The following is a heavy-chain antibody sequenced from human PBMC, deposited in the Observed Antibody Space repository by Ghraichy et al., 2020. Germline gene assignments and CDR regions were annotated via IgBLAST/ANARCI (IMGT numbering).Heavy chain of an antibody. Sequence: ASVKVSCKASGYTFTSYYMHWVRQAPGQGLEWMGIINPSGGSTSYAQKFQGRVTMTRDTSTSTVYMELSSLRSEDTAVYYCASADYGDYYFDYWGQGTLVTVSS. CDR3: ASADYGDYYFDY. J-gene: IGHJ4*02. V-gene: IGHV1-46*01. CDR2: INPSGGST. CDR1: GYTFTSYY. D-gene: IGHD4-17*01.